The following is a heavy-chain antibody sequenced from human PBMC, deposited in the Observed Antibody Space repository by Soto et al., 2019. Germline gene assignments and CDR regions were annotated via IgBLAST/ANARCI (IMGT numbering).Heavy chain of an antibody. J-gene: IGHJ4*02. CDR2: ISYDGSNK. CDR1: GFTFSSYG. CDR3: AKDGGSRGFDY. Sequence: PGGSLRLSCAASGFTFSSYGMHWVRQAPGKGLEWVAVISYDGSNKYYADSVKGRFTISRDNSKNTLYLQMNSLRAEDTAVYYSAKDGGSRGFDYWGQGTLVTVSS. D-gene: IGHD3-16*01. V-gene: IGHV3-30*18.